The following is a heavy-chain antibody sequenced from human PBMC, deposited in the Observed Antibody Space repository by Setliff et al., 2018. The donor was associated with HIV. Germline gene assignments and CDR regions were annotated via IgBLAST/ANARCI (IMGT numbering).Heavy chain of an antibody. J-gene: IGHJ6*03. Sequence: ASGPTLVNPTQTLTLTCTFSGFSLSSSGVVVGWIRQPPGKALEWLALIYWDDDKRYSPSLKSRLTITKDTSKNQVVLTMTNMDPVDTATYYCAHILQDPPSHFYYYFYMDVWGKGTTVTVSS. CDR1: GFSLSSSGVV. D-gene: IGHD3-3*02. CDR3: AHILQDPPSHFYYYFYMDV. CDR2: IYWDDDK. V-gene: IGHV2-5*02.